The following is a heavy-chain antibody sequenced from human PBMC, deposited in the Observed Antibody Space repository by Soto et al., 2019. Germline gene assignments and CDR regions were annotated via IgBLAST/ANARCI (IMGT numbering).Heavy chain of an antibody. CDR1: GGSFSGYY. CDR2: INHSGST. CDR3: TVGYCSGSDCYSAVNFDY. Sequence: SETLSLTCAVYGGSFSGYYWSWIRQPPGKGLEWIGEINHSGSTNYNPSLKSRVTISVVTSKNQFSLKLSSVTAADTAVYYCTVGYCSGSDCYSAVNFDYWGQGTPVTVSS. J-gene: IGHJ4*02. V-gene: IGHV4-34*01. D-gene: IGHD2-15*01.